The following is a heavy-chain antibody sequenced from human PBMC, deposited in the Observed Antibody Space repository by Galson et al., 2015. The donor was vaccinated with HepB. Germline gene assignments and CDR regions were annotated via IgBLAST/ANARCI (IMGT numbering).Heavy chain of an antibody. Sequence: SLRLSCAASGFTFSSYRMSWVRQAPGKGLEWVANIKQDGSEKYYVDSVKGRFTISRDNAKNSLYLQMNSLRAEDTAVYYCARELLSFLSDAFDIWGQGTMVTVSS. CDR2: IKQDGSEK. J-gene: IGHJ3*02. D-gene: IGHD2-2*01. CDR3: ARELLSFLSDAFDI. CDR1: GFTFSSYR. V-gene: IGHV3-7*01.